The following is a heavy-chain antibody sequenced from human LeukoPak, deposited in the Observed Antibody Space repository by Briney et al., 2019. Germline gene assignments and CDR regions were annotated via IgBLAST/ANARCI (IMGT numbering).Heavy chain of an antibody. D-gene: IGHD6-13*01. CDR2: INWNGGST. V-gene: IGHV3-20*04. Sequence: PGGSLRLSCATSGFKFSDAWMSWIRQAPGKGLEWVSGINWNGGSTGYADSVKGRFTISRDNAKNSLYLQMNSLRAEDTALYYCARDSSSWYVSEHWGQGTLVTVSS. CDR1: GFKFSDAW. CDR3: ARDSSSWYVSEH. J-gene: IGHJ1*01.